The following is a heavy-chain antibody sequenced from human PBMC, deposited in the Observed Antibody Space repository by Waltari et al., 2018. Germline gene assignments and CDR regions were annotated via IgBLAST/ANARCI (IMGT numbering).Heavy chain of an antibody. D-gene: IGHD2-2*01. V-gene: IGHV4-4*07. CDR3: ARRAAVVPHDVDI. CDR2: IYTSGRT. CDR1: GGSISSYY. J-gene: IGHJ3*02. Sequence: QVQLQESGPGLVKPSETLSLTCTVSGGSISSYYWSWIRQPAGKGLEWIARIYTSGRTNYNPSIKSRVTLSVDTSKNQFCLKLSSVTAADTAVYYCARRAAVVPHDVDIWGQGTMVTVSS.